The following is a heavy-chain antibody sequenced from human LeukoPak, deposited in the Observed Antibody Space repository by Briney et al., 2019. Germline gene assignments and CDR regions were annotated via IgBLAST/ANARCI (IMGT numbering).Heavy chain of an antibody. CDR2: IYYSGST. CDR3: ARLYYYGSGSYRLFDY. D-gene: IGHD3-10*01. J-gene: IGHJ4*02. Sequence: SETLSLTCTVSGGSISSYYWSWIRQPPGKGLEWIGYIYYSGSTNYNPSLKSRVTISVDTSKNQFSLKLSSVTAADTAVYYCARLYYYGSGSYRLFDYWGQGTLVTVSS. V-gene: IGHV4-59*12. CDR1: GGSISSYY.